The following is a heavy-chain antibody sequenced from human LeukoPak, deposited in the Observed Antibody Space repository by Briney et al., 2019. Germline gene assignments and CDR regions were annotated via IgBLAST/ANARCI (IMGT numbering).Heavy chain of an antibody. CDR3: ARNTVRGVISYYYMDV. Sequence: RPGGSLRLSCAASGFTFSSHEMNWVRQAPGKGLEWVSGINWNGGSTGYADSVKGRFTISRDNAKNSLYLQMNSLRAEDTALYYCARNTVRGVISYYYMDVWGKGTTVTVSS. J-gene: IGHJ6*03. D-gene: IGHD3-10*01. V-gene: IGHV3-20*04. CDR2: INWNGGST. CDR1: GFTFSSHE.